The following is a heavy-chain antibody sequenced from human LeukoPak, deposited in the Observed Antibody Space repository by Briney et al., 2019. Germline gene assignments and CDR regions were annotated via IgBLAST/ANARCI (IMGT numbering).Heavy chain of an antibody. Sequence: GASVKVSSKASGYTFTSYDINWVRQATGQGLEWMGWMNPNSGNTGYAQKFQGRVTITRNTSISTAYMELSSLRSEDTAMYYCARSRGITIFGVVKGHDAFDIWGQGTMVTVSS. CDR3: ARSRGITIFGVVKGHDAFDI. CDR2: MNPNSGNT. V-gene: IGHV1-8*03. J-gene: IGHJ3*02. D-gene: IGHD3-3*01. CDR1: GYTFTSYD.